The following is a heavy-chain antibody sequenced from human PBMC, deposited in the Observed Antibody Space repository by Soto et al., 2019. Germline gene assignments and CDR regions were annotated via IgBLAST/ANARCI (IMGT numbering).Heavy chain of an antibody. CDR2: INPSGGST. D-gene: IGHD2-2*01. V-gene: IGHV1-46*03. Sequence: ASVKVSCKASGYTFTSYYMHWVRQAPGQGLEWMGIINPSGGSTSYAQKFQGRGTMTRDTSTSTVYMELSSLRSEDTAVYYCAREYIVVVPADRNYMDVWGKGTTVTVAS. J-gene: IGHJ6*03. CDR1: GYTFTSYY. CDR3: AREYIVVVPADRNYMDV.